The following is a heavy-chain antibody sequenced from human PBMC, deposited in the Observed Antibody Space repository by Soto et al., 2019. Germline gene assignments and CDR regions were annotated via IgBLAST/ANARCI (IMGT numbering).Heavy chain of an antibody. J-gene: IGHJ4*01. CDR2: ISYRGST. Sequence: QVQLQESGPGLVQPSQTLSLTCTVSGGSISSGGYYGSWISQHPGTGLEWIGHISYRGSTYYHTSLKSRVTISVDTYRNQFSLIVNSVTAADTAVYYCARGVLHWGQGTLVTVSS. CDR3: ARGVLH. V-gene: IGHV4-31*03. CDR1: GGSISSGGYY.